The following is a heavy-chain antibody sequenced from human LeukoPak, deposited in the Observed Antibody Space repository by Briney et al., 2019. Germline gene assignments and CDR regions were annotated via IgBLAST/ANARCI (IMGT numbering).Heavy chain of an antibody. CDR1: GGSISSSTYS. CDR3: ARLGNGYNRYYFEY. CDR2: IYYSGST. V-gene: IGHV4-39*01. J-gene: IGHJ4*02. D-gene: IGHD5-24*01. Sequence: SETLSLTCTVFGGSISSSTYSWGWIRQPPGKGLEWIVNIYYSGSTDYNPSLKSRVLIFVNTSKNQFSLKLRSVTAAETAVYYCARLGNGYNRYYFEYWGQGALVTVS.